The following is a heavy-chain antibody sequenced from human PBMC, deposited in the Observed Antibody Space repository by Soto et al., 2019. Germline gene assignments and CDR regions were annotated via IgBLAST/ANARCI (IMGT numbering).Heavy chain of an antibody. CDR2: ISYDGSNK. CDR1: GFTFSSYG. D-gene: IGHD3-10*01. V-gene: IGHV3-30*18. CDR3: AKDHIYGSGSYYDY. J-gene: IGHJ4*02. Sequence: GGSLRLSCAASGFTFSSYGMHWVRQAPGKGLEWVAVISYDGSNKYYADSVKGRFTISRDNSKNTLYLQMNSLRAEDTAVYYCAKDHIYGSGSYYDYWGQGTLVTVSS.